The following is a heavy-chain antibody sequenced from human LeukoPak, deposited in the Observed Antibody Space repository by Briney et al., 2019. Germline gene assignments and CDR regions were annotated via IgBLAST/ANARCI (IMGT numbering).Heavy chain of an antibody. Sequence: PGGSLRLSCAASGFSFSSYAMSWVRQAPGKGLEWVSAISGSGGSTYYADSVKGRFTISRDNSKNTLYLQMNSLRAEDTALYYCAKGFRDYGDYASYFDYWGQGTLVTVSS. V-gene: IGHV3-23*01. CDR1: GFSFSSYA. CDR3: AKGFRDYGDYASYFDY. J-gene: IGHJ4*02. CDR2: ISGSGGST. D-gene: IGHD4-17*01.